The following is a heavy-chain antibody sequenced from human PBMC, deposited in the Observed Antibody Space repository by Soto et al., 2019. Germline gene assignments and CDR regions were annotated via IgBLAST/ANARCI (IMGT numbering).Heavy chain of an antibody. D-gene: IGHD2-8*01. J-gene: IGHJ4*02. V-gene: IGHV3-49*04. CDR1: GFTFGDYA. Sequence: GGSLRLSCTASGFTFGDYAMSWVRQAPGKGLEWVGFIRSKAYGGTTEYAASVKGRFTISRDDSKSIAYLQMNSLKTEDTAAYYCTRDPLYCTNGVCYIGYFDYWGQGTLVTVSS. CDR2: IRSKAYGGTT. CDR3: TRDPLYCTNGVCYIGYFDY.